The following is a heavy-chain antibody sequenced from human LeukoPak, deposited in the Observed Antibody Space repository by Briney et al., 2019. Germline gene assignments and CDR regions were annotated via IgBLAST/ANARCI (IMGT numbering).Heavy chain of an antibody. CDR1: GFTASINY. CDR2: IYSGGST. Sequence: GGSLRLSCAASGFTASINYVSWVPQALGGGRELVSVIYSGGSTYYADSVKGRFTISRDNAKNTLYLQMNSLRAEDTAVYYCATLVGAPQGYWGQGTLVTVSS. CDR3: ATLVGAPQGY. J-gene: IGHJ4*02. V-gene: IGHV3-53*01. D-gene: IGHD1-26*01.